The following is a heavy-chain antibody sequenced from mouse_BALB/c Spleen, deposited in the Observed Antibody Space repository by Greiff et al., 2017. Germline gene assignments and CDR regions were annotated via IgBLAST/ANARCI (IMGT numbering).Heavy chain of an antibody. CDR2: ISSGGSYT. D-gene: IGHD1-1*01. J-gene: IGHJ1*01. Sequence: EVQLVESGGGLVKPGGSLKLSCAASGFTFSSYAMSWVRQSPEKRLEWVAEISSGGSYTYYPDTVTGRFTISRDNAKNTLYLEMSSLRSEDTAMYYCATSYGSSYVNWYFDVWGAGTTVTVSS. CDR3: ATSYGSSYVNWYFDV. CDR1: GFTFSSYA. V-gene: IGHV5-9-4*01.